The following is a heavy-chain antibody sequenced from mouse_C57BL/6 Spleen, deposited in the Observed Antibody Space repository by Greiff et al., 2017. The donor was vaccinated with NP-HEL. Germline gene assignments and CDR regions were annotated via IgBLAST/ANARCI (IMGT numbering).Heavy chain of an antibody. D-gene: IGHD3-2*02. CDR1: GYAFSGSW. CDR2: IYPGDGDT. V-gene: IGHV1-82*01. J-gene: IGHJ4*01. CDR3: AKGDSSGYYYAMDY. Sequence: VQLQESGPELVKPGASVKISCKASGYAFSGSWMNWVKQRPGKGLEWIGRIYPGDGDTNYNGKFKGKATLTADKSSSTAYMQLSSLTSEDSAVYFCAKGDSSGYYYAMDYWGQGTSVTVSS.